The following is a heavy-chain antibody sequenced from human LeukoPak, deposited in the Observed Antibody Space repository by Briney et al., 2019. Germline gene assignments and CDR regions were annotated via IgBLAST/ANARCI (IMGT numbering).Heavy chain of an antibody. CDR3: ARGFNFVGIAMVRGVIIPQTFDY. D-gene: IGHD3-10*01. J-gene: IGHJ4*02. CDR2: INSDGSST. V-gene: IGHV3-74*01. Sequence: PGGSLRLSCAASGFTFSSYWMHWVRQAPGKGLVWVSRINSDGSSTSYADSVKGRFTISRDNAKNTLYLQMNSLRAEDTAVYYCARGFNFVGIAMVRGVIIPQTFDYWGQGTLVTVSS. CDR1: GFTFSSYW.